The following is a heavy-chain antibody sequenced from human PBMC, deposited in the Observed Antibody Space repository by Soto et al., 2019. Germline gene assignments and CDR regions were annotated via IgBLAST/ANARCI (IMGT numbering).Heavy chain of an antibody. CDR3: AREDKRYVSAAGTAKTYYYYGMDV. CDR1: GFTFSSYW. V-gene: IGHV3-74*01. D-gene: IGHD6-13*01. CDR2: INSDGSST. Sequence: PGGSLRLSCAASGFTFSSYWMHWVRQAPGKGLVWVSRINSDGSSTSYADSVKGRFTISRDNAKNTLYLQMNSLRAEDTAVYYCAREDKRYVSAAGTAKTYYYYGMDVWGQGTTVTVSS. J-gene: IGHJ6*02.